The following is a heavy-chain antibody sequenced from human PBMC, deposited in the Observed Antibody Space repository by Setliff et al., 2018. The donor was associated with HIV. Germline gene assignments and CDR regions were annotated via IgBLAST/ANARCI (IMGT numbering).Heavy chain of an antibody. V-gene: IGHV3-33*03. CDR2: IWYDGSNK. CDR3: AKDRVGYCSSISCPGGFDY. D-gene: IGHD2-2*01. CDR1: GFTFSSYG. Sequence: GGSLRLSCAASGFTFSSYGMHWVRQAPGKGLEWVAVIWYDGSNKYYADPVKGRFTISRDKSKNTVYLQMYSLRAEDTALYYCAKDRVGYCSSISCPGGFDYWGQGTLVTVSS. J-gene: IGHJ4*02.